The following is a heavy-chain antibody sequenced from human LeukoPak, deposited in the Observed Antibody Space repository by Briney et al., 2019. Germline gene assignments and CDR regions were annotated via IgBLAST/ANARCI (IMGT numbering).Heavy chain of an antibody. CDR3: ARGGTIFGVLTH. V-gene: IGHV4-4*07. Sequence: PSETLSLTCSVSGGSISNFYWSWIRQPAGKGLEGIGRIYTSGTTNYNPSLKSRVTMSVDTSKNQISLRLSSVTAADTAVYYCARGGTIFGVLTHWGQGTLATVSS. D-gene: IGHD3-3*01. CDR1: GGSISNFY. CDR2: IYTSGTT. J-gene: IGHJ4*02.